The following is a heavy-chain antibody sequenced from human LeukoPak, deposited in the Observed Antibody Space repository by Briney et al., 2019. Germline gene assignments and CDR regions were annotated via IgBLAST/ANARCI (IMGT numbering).Heavy chain of an antibody. CDR1: GFTFSSYG. Sequence: PGGSLRLSCAASGFTFSSYGMHWVRQAPGKGLEWVAVISYDGSNKYYADSVKGRFTVSRDNSKNTLYLQMNSLRTEDTAVYYCARDVFVEPTRYYYYGMDVWGQGTTVTVSS. J-gene: IGHJ6*02. V-gene: IGHV3-30*03. CDR2: ISYDGSNK. CDR3: ARDVFVEPTRYYYYGMDV. D-gene: IGHD5-12*01.